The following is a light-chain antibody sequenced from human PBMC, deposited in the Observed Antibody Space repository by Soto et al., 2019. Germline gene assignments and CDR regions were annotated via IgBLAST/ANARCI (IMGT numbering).Light chain of an antibody. CDR3: GSWDSSLSAYV. CDR1: SSNIGGNS. V-gene: IGLV1-51*01. J-gene: IGLJ1*01. Sequence: SVLTQPPSVSAAPGQRVTISCSESSSNIGGNSVSWYQQLPGTAPKLLIYDDDKRTSGIPDRFSGSKSGTSATLGITGFQTGDEADYYCGSWDSSLSAYVFGTGTKVTVL. CDR2: DDD.